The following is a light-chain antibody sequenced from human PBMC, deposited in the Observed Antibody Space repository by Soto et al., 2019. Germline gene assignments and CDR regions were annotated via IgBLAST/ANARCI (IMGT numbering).Light chain of an antibody. CDR2: DAS. V-gene: IGKV3-20*01. CDR3: QQYGSSPWT. Sequence: EIVMTQSPATLSVSPGERATLSFRASQSVSSSLSWYQQKPGQAPRLLIYDASNRATGIPDRFSGSGSGTDFTLTISRLEPEDFAVYYCQQYGSSPWTFGQGTKVDIK. CDR1: QSVSSS. J-gene: IGKJ1*01.